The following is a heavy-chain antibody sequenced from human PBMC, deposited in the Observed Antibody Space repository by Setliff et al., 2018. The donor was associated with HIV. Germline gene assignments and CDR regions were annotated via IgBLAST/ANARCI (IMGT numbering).Heavy chain of an antibody. V-gene: IGHV1-24*01. D-gene: IGHD3-16*02. Sequence: ASVKVSCKISGYTLTEVSMHWVRQAPGKGLEWMGYFDPQDGKTIYAQKFQGRVSMTEDTSTDTASMALRGLIFDDTAVYYCAIVRRIITFGGLVGLVQSLYYFHCWGHGTLVTVSS. CDR1: GYTLTEVS. CDR2: FDPQDGKT. J-gene: IGHJ4*01. CDR3: AIVRRIITFGGLVGLVQSLYYFHC.